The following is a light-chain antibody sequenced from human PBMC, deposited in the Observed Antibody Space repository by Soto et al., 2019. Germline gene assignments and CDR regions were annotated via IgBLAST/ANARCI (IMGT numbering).Light chain of an antibody. V-gene: IGKV1-39*01. Sequence: DIQMTQSPSSLSASVGDRVTITCRASQSISRYLNWYQQKPGKAPNLLISAASTLQSGVPSRFSGSGSGTDFTLTISSLQPEDFATYHCQQTSPSPRTSGQGTKVDIK. CDR1: QSISRY. J-gene: IGKJ1*01. CDR2: AAS. CDR3: QQTSPSPRT.